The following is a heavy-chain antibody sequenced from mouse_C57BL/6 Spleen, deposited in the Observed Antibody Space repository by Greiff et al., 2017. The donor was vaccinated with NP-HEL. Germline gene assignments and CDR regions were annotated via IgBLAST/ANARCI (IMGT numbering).Heavy chain of an antibody. CDR1: GYAFSSYW. D-gene: IGHD4-1*01. CDR3: ARGGTGGYYFDY. Sequence: QVQLQQSGAELVKPGASVKISCKASGYAFSSYWMNWVKQRPGKGLEWIGQIYPGDGDTNYNGKFKGKATLTADKSSSTAYMQLSSLTSEDSAVYFCARGGTGGYYFDYWGQGTTLTVSS. CDR2: IYPGDGDT. J-gene: IGHJ2*01. V-gene: IGHV1-80*01.